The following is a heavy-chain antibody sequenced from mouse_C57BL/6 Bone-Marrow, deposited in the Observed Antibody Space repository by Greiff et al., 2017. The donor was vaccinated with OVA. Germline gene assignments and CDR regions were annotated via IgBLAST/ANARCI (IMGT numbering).Heavy chain of an antibody. CDR3: ARHEIRRWYFDV. V-gene: IGHV1-62-2*01. Sequence: VQLPQSGAELVTPGASVKLSCTASGYTFTEYTIHCVKQRSEQGLEWLGWFYPGSGSFKYHVKFKDKATLTADKASSTVYMELSRWTSEDSAVYFCARHEIRRWYFDVWGTGTTVTVSS. CDR2: FYPGSGSF. CDR1: GYTFTEYT. J-gene: IGHJ1*03.